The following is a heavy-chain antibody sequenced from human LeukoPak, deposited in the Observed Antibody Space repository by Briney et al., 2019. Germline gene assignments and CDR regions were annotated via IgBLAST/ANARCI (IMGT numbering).Heavy chain of an antibody. Sequence: PSETLSLTCAVSGGSISSNSYYWGWIRQPPGKGLEWIGSIYYSGSTYYNPSLKSRVTISVDTSKNQFSLKLSPVTAADTAVYYCARTRYYYNSRSYGAPYYFDYWGQGTLVTVSS. CDR3: ARTRYYYNSRSYGAPYYFDY. CDR2: IYYSGST. CDR1: GGSISSNSYY. D-gene: IGHD3-10*01. J-gene: IGHJ4*02. V-gene: IGHV4-39*01.